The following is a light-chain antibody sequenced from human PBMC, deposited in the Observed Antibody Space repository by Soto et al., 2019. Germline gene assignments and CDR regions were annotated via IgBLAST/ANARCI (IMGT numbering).Light chain of an antibody. Sequence: QSVLTQSASVSASPGQSITISCTGTSSDLGGYNYVSWYQQSPGKAPKLMIYEVSNRPSGVSNRYSGSKSGNTASLTISGLQAEDEADYYCSSYTSSSTYVFGTGTKVTVL. CDR2: EVS. J-gene: IGLJ1*01. CDR3: SSYTSSSTYV. CDR1: SSDLGGYNY. V-gene: IGLV2-14*01.